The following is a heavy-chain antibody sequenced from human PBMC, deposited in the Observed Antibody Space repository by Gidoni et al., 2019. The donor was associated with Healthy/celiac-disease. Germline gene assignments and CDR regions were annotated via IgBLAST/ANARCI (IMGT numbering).Heavy chain of an antibody. Sequence: QVQLQESGPGLVKPSQTLSLTCTVSGGAISSGGYYWSWIRQHPGKGLEWIGYIYYSGSTYYHPSLKSRVTISVDTSKNQFSLKLSSVTAADTAVYYCARLRVRGVIIDYWGQGTLVTVSS. V-gene: IGHV4-31*03. J-gene: IGHJ4*02. CDR2: IYYSGST. CDR3: ARLRVRGVIIDY. CDR1: GGAISSGGYY. D-gene: IGHD3-10*01.